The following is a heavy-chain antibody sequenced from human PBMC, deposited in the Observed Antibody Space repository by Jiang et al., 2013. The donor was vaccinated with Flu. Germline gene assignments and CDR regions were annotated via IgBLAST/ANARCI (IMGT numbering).Heavy chain of an antibody. D-gene: IGHD1-7*01. J-gene: IGHJ4*02. CDR2: IYYSGST. CDR3: ARFGTSRLDIDY. CDR1: GGSISSGDYY. V-gene: IGHV4-30-4*01. Sequence: SGGSISSGDYYWSWIRQPPGKGLEWIGYIYYSGSTYYNPSLKSRVTISVDTSKNQFSLKLSSVTAADTAVYYCARFGTSRLDIDYWGQGTLVTVSS.